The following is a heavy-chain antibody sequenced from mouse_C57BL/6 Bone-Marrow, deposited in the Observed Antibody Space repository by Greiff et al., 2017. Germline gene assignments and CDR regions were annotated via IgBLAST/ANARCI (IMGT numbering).Heavy chain of an antibody. J-gene: IGHJ2*01. Sequence: QVQLKESGPGLVAPSQSLSITCPVSGFSLTSYAISWVRQPPGKGLEWLGVIWPGGGTNYNSAHKSRLCISKNNSKSQVYLKMNSLQTDDTASYYCARSPLYGRSPNFDYWGQGTTLTVSS. CDR3: ARSPLYGRSPNFDY. CDR1: GFSLTSYA. D-gene: IGHD1-1*01. V-gene: IGHV2-9-1*01. CDR2: IWPGGGT.